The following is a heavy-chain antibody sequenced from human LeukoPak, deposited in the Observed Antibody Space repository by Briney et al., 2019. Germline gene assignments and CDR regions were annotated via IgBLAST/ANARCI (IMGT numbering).Heavy chain of an antibody. J-gene: IGHJ4*02. CDR2: INPNSGGT. V-gene: IGHV1-2*02. D-gene: IGHD2-21*01. CDR3: ARSIVVVVGFDY. CDR1: GYTFTGYY. Sequence: ASVKVSCKASGYTFTGYYMHWVRQAPGQGLEWMGWINPNSGGTNYAQKFQGRVTMTRDTSTSTAYMELSRLRSDDTAVYYCARSIVVVVGFDYWGQGTLVTVSS.